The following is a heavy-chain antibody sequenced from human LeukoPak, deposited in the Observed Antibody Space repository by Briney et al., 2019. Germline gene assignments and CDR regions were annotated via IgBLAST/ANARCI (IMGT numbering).Heavy chain of an antibody. CDR3: ARVIAADYTPTTIYYYYGMDV. V-gene: IGHV4-31*01. CDR2: ICSSGST. D-gene: IGHD6-6*01. J-gene: IGHJ6*02. CDR1: GGSISSGGYY. Sequence: SQTLSLTCTASGGSISSGGYYWSWIRQHPGKVREWIGHICSSGSTYYNPALKSLVTILLDTSKNQFSMKLSSVTAADTAVYYCARVIAADYTPTTIYYYYGMDVWGQGTTVTVSS.